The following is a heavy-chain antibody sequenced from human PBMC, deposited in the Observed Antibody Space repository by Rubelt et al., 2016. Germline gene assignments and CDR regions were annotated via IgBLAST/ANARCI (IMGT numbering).Heavy chain of an antibody. D-gene: IGHD3-10*01. J-gene: IGHJ3*02. CDR3: ARHGGDHRPDAFDI. CDR1: GGSFSGYY. V-gene: IGHV4-34*01. CDR2: INHSGST. Sequence: QVQLQQWGAGLLKPSETLSLTCAVYGGSFSGYYWSWIRQPPGKGLEWIGEINHSGSTNYNPSLNSLVTISVDTSKNQFSLKLSSVTAADTAVYYCARHGGDHRPDAFDIWGQGTMVTVSS.